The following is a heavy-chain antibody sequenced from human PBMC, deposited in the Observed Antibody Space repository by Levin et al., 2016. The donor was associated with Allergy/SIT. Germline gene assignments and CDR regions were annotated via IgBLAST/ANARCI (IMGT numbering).Heavy chain of an antibody. CDR3: AKNGGGGWNDAFDI. CDR2: ISYDGSNK. Sequence: GESLKISCAASGFTFSSYGMHWVRQAPGRGLDWVAVISYDGSNKYYADSVKGRFTISRDNSNNTLYLQMNSLRTEDTAVYYCAKNGGGGWNDAFDIWGQGTMVTVSS. CDR1: GFTFSSYG. J-gene: IGHJ3*02. V-gene: IGHV3-30*18. D-gene: IGHD4-23*01.